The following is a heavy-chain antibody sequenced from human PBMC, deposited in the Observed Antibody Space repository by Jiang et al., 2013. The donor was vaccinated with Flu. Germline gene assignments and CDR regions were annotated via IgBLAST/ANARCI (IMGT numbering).Heavy chain of an antibody. J-gene: IGHJ3*02. Sequence: SRNSAAWNWIRQSPSRGLEWLGRTYYRSKWYNDYALSVKGRITINPDTSKNQFSLRLSSVIPEDAAVYYCARTATAYDVLDIWGQGTTVTVSS. D-gene: IGHD6-13*01. CDR2: TYYRSKWYN. CDR1: SRNSAA. CDR3: ARTATAYDVLDI. V-gene: IGHV6-1*01.